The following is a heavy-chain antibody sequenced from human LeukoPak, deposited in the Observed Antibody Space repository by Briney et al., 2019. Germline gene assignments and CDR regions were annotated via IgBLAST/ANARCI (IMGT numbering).Heavy chain of an antibody. CDR1: GGSISSYY. D-gene: IGHD3-22*01. J-gene: IGHJ3*02. CDR2: IYYSGST. V-gene: IGHV4-59*01. Sequence: PSETLSLTCTVSGGSISSYYWSWIRQPPGKGLEWIGYIYYSGSTNYNPSLKSRVTISVDTSKNQFSLKLSSVTAADTAVHYCARTYYYDSSGLDDAFDIWGQGTMVTVSS. CDR3: ARTYYYDSSGLDDAFDI.